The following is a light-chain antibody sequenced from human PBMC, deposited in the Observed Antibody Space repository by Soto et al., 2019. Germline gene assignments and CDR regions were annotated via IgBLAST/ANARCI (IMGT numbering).Light chain of an antibody. CDR3: CSFAGSSTYV. CDR1: SSDVGRYDY. CDR2: DVS. J-gene: IGLJ1*01. Sequence: QSALTQPPSVSGSPGQSVTISCTGTSSDVGRYDYVSWYQQHPGKAPKLIIYDVSERPSGVPDRFSGSKFGNTASLTISGLQAEDEADYSCCSFAGSSTYVFGTGTKLTVL. V-gene: IGLV2-11*01.